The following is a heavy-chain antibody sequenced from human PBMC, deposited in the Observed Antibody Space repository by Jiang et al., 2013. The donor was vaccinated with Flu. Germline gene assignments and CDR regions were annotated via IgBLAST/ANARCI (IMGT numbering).Heavy chain of an antibody. CDR3: ARDLGGYTYGHPLAYGMDV. CDR1: DFTVGGHY. CDR2: IYSGGST. Sequence: VQLVESGGGLIQPGGSLRLSCVASDFTVGGHYMTWVRQTPGKGLEWVSVIYSGGSTFYADSVKGRFTVSRDNPKNTLYLQMKNLRAEDTAVYYCARDLGGYTYGHPLAYGMDVWGQGTTVTVSS. D-gene: IGHD5-12*01. V-gene: IGHV3-53*01. J-gene: IGHJ6*02.